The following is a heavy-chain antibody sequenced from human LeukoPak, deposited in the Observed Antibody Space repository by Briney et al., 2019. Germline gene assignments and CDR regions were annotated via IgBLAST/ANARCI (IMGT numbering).Heavy chain of an antibody. V-gene: IGHV1-8*03. J-gene: IGHJ3*02. CDR2: MNPNSGNT. CDR1: GYTFTGYY. D-gene: IGHD1-14*01. Sequence: ASVKVSCKASGYTFTGYYMHWVRQAPGQGLEWMGWMNPNSGNTGYAQKFQGRVTITRNTSISTAYMELSSLRSEDTAVYYCARGDGIIDAFDIWGQGTMVTVSS. CDR3: ARGDGIIDAFDI.